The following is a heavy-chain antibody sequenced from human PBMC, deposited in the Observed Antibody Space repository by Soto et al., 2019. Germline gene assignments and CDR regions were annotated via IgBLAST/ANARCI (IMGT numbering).Heavy chain of an antibody. CDR2: INPNSGDT. J-gene: IGHJ6*02. Sequence: ASVKVSCKASGYTFTGYYMHWVRQAPGQGLEWMGWINPNSGDTNYAQKFQGWVTMTRDTSISTAYMELSRLRSDDTAVYYCARDLATVTTGPYYYYGMDVWGQGTTVTVSS. CDR3: ARDLATVTTGPYYYYGMDV. D-gene: IGHD4-4*01. V-gene: IGHV1-2*04. CDR1: GYTFTGYY.